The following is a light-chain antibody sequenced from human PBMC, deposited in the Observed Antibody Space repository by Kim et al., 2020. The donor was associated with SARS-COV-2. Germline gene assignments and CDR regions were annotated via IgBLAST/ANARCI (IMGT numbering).Light chain of an antibody. CDR2: YDS. Sequence: GKPARITCGGNNIGIKSVHWYQQKPGQAPVLVIYYDSDRPSGIPERFSGSNSGNTATLTISRVEAGDEADYYCQVWDSSGDHPNWVFGGGTQLTVL. CDR3: QVWDSSGDHPNWV. J-gene: IGLJ3*02. V-gene: IGLV3-21*04. CDR1: NIGIKS.